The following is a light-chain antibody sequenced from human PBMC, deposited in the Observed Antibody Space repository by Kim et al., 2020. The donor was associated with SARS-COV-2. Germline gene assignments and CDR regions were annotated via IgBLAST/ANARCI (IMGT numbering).Light chain of an antibody. CDR1: SSDIGGSDY. Sequence: QSITMPCTGTSSDIGGSDYVSWYQQHPGTAPKLIIYEVNNRPSGVSNRFSGSKSGNTASLTISGLQTEDEAEYYCSSHRDSTTLDVFGTGTKVTVL. CDR3: SSHRDSTTLDV. J-gene: IGLJ1*01. V-gene: IGLV2-14*01. CDR2: EVN.